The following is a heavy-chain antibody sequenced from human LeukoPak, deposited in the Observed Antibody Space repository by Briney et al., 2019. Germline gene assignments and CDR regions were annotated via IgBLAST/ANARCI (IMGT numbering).Heavy chain of an antibody. CDR3: ARILTSYYDSNGYFDG. Sequence: ASVTVSCKASGYTFTTYGISWVRQAPGQGLEWMGWISAYNGYTNYAQKLQGRVTMTTDTSTSTAYMELRSLRSDDTAVYYCARILTSYYDSNGYFDGWGQVALVTVSS. CDR1: GYTFTTYG. J-gene: IGHJ4*02. V-gene: IGHV1-18*01. CDR2: ISAYNGYT. D-gene: IGHD3-22*01.